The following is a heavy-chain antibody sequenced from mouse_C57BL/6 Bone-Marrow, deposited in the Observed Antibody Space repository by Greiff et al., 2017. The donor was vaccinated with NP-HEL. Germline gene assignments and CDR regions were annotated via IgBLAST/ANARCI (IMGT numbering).Heavy chain of an antibody. CDR3: TITTLPTFYYFDY. V-gene: IGHV1-15*01. J-gene: IGHJ2*01. Sequence: QVQLKQSGAELVRPGASVTLSCKASGYTFTDYEMHWVKQTPVHGLEWIGAIDPETGGTAYNQKFKGKAILTADKSSSTAYMELRSLTSEDSAVYYCTITTLPTFYYFDYWGQGTTLTVSS. CDR1: GYTFTDYE. D-gene: IGHD1-1*01. CDR2: IDPETGGT.